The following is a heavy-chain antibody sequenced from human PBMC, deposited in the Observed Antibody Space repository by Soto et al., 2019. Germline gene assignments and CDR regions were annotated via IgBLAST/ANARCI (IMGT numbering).Heavy chain of an antibody. V-gene: IGHV4-30-4*01. Sequence: PSETLSLTCTVSGGSISSGDYYWSWIRQPPGKGLEWIGYIYYSGSTYYNPSLKSRVTISVDTSKNQFSLKLSSVTAADTAVYYCAKNGSVGAFHGYWGQGNLVTVSS. CDR2: IYYSGST. J-gene: IGHJ4*02. D-gene: IGHD1-26*01. CDR3: AKNGSVGAFHGY. CDR1: GGSISSGDYY.